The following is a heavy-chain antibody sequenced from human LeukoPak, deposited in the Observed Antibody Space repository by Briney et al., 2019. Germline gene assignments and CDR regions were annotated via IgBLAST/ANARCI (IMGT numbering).Heavy chain of an antibody. CDR2: IYYSGST. CDR1: GGSISSDGYY. Sequence: SQTLSLTCTVSGGSISSDGYYWSWIRQHPGKGLEWIGYIYYSGSTYCNPSLKSRVTISVDTSKNQFSLKLSSVTAADTAVYYCARSGYPYYFDYWGQGTLVTVSS. D-gene: IGHD3-22*01. J-gene: IGHJ4*02. CDR3: ARSGYPYYFDY. V-gene: IGHV4-31*03.